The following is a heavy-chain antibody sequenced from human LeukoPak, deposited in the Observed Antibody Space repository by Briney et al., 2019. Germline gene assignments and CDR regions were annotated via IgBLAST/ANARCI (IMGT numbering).Heavy chain of an antibody. J-gene: IGHJ4*02. D-gene: IGHD2/OR15-2a*01. CDR3: TKDGSYAREFDKRGFLID. CDR1: GFTFSSYA. V-gene: IGHV3-23*01. CDR2: ISGGGDRE. Sequence: GGSLRLSCAASGFTFSSYAMSWVRQTPGKGLEWVSSISGGGDREYYADSVKGRFTISRDKSKNTLYVQMNSQRADGTAVYYCTKDGSYAREFDKRGFLIDWGQGTLVTVFS.